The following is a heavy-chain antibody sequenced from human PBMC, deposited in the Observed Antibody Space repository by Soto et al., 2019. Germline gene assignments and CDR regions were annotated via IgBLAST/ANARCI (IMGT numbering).Heavy chain of an antibody. V-gene: IGHV1-18*01. CDR2: ISAYNGNT. D-gene: IGHD3-3*01. Sequence: ASLKLSCKASGGTFTSDGISWVRQDPGQGLEWMGWISAYNGNTNYAQKLQGRVTMTTDTSTSTAYMELRSLRSDDTAEYYCARDIRFLEWFSYGMDVWGQGTTVTVSS. CDR3: ARDIRFLEWFSYGMDV. J-gene: IGHJ6*02. CDR1: GGTFTSDG.